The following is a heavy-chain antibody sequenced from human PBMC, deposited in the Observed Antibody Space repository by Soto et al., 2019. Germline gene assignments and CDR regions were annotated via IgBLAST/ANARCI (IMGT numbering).Heavy chain of an antibody. V-gene: IGHV3-23*01. Sequence: GGSLRLSCVAPGFTFDDYAMAWVRQAPGKGLEWVSGISSTGGTTYYADSVKGRFTISRDNSKNTLYLQMNSLRAADTAVYYCARSPNNWNNWFDPWGQGTLVTVSS. J-gene: IGHJ5*02. CDR1: GFTFDDYA. D-gene: IGHD1-20*01. CDR2: ISSTGGTT. CDR3: ARSPNNWNNWFDP.